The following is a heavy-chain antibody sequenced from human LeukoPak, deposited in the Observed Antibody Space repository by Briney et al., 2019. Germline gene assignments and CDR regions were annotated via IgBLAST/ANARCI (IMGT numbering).Heavy chain of an antibody. J-gene: IGHJ4*02. V-gene: IGHV3-21*01. CDR3: ARGNSIAAALDY. Sequence: GGSLRLSCAASGFIFSSYSMNWVRQAPGKGLEWVSSISSSSTYIYYADSMKGRFTISRDNAKNSLYLQMSSLRVEDTAVYYCARGNSIAAALDYWGQGTLVSVSS. D-gene: IGHD6-13*01. CDR1: GFIFSSYS. CDR2: ISSSSTYI.